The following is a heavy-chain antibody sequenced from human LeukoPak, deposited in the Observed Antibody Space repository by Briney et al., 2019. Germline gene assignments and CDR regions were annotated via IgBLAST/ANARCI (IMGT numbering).Heavy chain of an antibody. J-gene: IGHJ4*02. CDR1: GDSIRSYF. Sequence: ASETLSLTCTVSGDSIRSYFWSWIRQPPGRGLEWIGYIYYSGSTNYSPSLKSRVTISLDTSKNQFSLRLSSVTAADTAVYYCARHVKDYGDYVGYYFDYWGQGTLVTVSS. CDR2: IYYSGST. V-gene: IGHV4-59*08. D-gene: IGHD4-17*01. CDR3: ARHVKDYGDYVGYYFDY.